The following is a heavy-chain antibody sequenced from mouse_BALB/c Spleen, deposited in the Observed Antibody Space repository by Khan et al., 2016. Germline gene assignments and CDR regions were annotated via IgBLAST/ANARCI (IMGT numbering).Heavy chain of an antibody. J-gene: IGHJ4*01. CDR1: GDSITSGY. D-gene: IGHD2-12*01. CDR2: ITYSGST. Sequence: EVQLQESGPSLVTPSQALSLTCSVTGDSITSGYWNWIRKFPGIKLEYMGYITYSGSTYYNPSLKSRISITRDTSKNQYFLQLISVTTEDTATYYCARKDGNSYVRRKDYWGQGTAVTVAA. CDR3: ARKDGNSYVRRKDY. V-gene: IGHV3-8*02.